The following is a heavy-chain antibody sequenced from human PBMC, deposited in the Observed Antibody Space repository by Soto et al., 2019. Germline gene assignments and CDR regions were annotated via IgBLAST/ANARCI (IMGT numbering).Heavy chain of an antibody. CDR2: TYYRSKWYN. CDR1: GGSISSSSYY. D-gene: IGHD4-17*01. Sequence: NPSETLSLTCTVSGGSISSSSYYWGWIRQSPSRGLEWLGRTYYRSKWYNDYAVSVKSRITINPDTSKNQFSLQLNSVTPEDTAVYYCARGHYADYARGMDVWGQGTTVTVSS. V-gene: IGHV6-1*01. CDR3: ARGHYADYARGMDV. J-gene: IGHJ6*02.